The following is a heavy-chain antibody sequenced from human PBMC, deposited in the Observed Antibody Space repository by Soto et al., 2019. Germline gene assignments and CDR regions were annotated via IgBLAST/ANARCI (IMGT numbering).Heavy chain of an antibody. CDR2: ITGSGGTI. J-gene: IGHJ4*02. CDR3: AKDLITMTTDITETEDITKY. CDR1: GFTFSSHA. V-gene: IGHV3-23*01. D-gene: IGHD3-22*01. Sequence: PGWSLRLSCAASGFTFSSHAMSWVRQAPGKGLEWVSTITGSGGTIYYADSVKGRFTISRDNSKSTLFLQTNSLRAEDTAVYYCAKDLITMTTDITETEDITKYWGEGTLVTVSS.